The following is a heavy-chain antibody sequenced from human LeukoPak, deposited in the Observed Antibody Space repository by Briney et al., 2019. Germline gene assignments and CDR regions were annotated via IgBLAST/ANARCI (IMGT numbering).Heavy chain of an antibody. J-gene: IGHJ4*02. D-gene: IGHD6-19*01. CDR1: GFTFSRYA. Sequence: GGTLRLSCAASGFTFSRYAMHWVREAPGKGLEYVSGISGNGGSTYYANSGKGRFTISTDNSKNTLYLQIGSLRAEDIAVYYCARVSSGYSSGWYIDYWGQGTLVTVPS. CDR3: ARVSSGYSSGWYIDY. CDR2: ISGNGGST. V-gene: IGHV3-64*01.